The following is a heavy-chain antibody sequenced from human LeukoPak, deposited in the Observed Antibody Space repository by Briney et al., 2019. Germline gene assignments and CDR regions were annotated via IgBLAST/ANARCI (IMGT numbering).Heavy chain of an antibody. CDR1: GFTFSSYA. J-gene: IGHJ4*02. Sequence: PGGSLRLSCAASGFTFSSYAMSWVRQAPGKGLEWVSAISGSGGSTYYADSVKGRFTISRDNSKNTLYLQMNSLRAEDTAVYYCARDSGPRGYYYDSSGYRALDYWGQGTLVTVSS. CDR2: ISGSGGST. CDR3: ARDSGPRGYYYDSSGYRALDY. D-gene: IGHD3-22*01. V-gene: IGHV3-23*01.